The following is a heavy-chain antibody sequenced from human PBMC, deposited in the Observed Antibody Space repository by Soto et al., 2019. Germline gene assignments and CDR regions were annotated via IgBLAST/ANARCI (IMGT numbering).Heavy chain of an antibody. D-gene: IGHD2-8*01. CDR1: GYTFAYYG. Sequence: QVQLVQSGTEVKKPGASVKVSCKASGYTFAYYGITWVRQAPGQPLEWMGWVSANNRVTNYAQKFQDRVTMTADTSQSTAYMELKSLSSDDTAMYFCARDRQYEPLPYWGQGTLVIV. J-gene: IGHJ4*02. V-gene: IGHV1-18*01. CDR2: VSANNRVT. CDR3: ARDRQYEPLPY.